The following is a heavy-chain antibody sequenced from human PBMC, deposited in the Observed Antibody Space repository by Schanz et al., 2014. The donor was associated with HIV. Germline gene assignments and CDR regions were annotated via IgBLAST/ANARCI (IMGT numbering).Heavy chain of an antibody. V-gene: IGHV1-8*01. J-gene: IGHJ6*02. CDR1: GYSFMNAA. CDR3: ARKMSISNQWLRALYSNYGMDV. CDR2: MNPNSGNT. Sequence: QVQLVQSEAEVKRPGSSVKVSCRTSGYSFMNAAINWVRQATGQGLEWMGWMNPNSGNTGFAQKFQGRVTMTRNTSINTAYMEVSGLKSEDTAVYYCARKMSISNQWLRALYSNYGMDVWGQGTTVTVSS. D-gene: IGHD5-12*01.